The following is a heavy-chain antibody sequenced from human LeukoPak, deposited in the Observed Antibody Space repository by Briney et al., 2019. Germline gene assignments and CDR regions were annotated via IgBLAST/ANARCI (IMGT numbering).Heavy chain of an antibody. J-gene: IGHJ4*02. CDR2: IIPIFGIA. CDR1: GGTFSSYA. Sequence: SSVKVFCKASGGTFSSYAMIWVRRAPGQGLEEMGKIIPIFGIANYAQKFQGRVTITADKSTSTAYMELSSLRSEDTAVYYCARAPPRGDGYNLYWGQGTLVTVSS. D-gene: IGHD5-24*01. V-gene: IGHV1-69*04. CDR3: ARAPPRGDGYNLY.